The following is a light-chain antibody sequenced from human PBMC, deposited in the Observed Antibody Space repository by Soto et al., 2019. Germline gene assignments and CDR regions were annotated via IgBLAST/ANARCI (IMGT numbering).Light chain of an antibody. V-gene: IGKV3-20*01. Sequence: EVVLTQSPGTVSLSPGERATLSCSSSKTVTSNYLAWYQQRPGQAPRLLIDAASSRATGIPDRFSGSGAGTDFSLSISRVESEDCAVYYCQHYGSSVPWTFGQGTKVEIK. CDR2: AAS. J-gene: IGKJ1*01. CDR3: QHYGSSVPWT. CDR1: KTVTSNY.